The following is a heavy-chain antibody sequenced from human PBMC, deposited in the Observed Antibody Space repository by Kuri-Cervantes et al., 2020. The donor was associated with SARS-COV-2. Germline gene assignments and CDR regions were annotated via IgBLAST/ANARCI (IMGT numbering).Heavy chain of an antibody. V-gene: IGHV3-21*01. CDR3: ARGDFWSGYYYDY. D-gene: IGHD3-3*01. CDR1: GFTFSSYS. J-gene: IGHJ4*02. Sequence: GESLKISCAASGFTFSSYSMNWVRQAPGKGLEWVSSISSSSSCIYYADSVKGRFTISRDSAKNSLYLQMNSLRAEDTAMYYCARGDFWSGYYYDYWGQGTLVTVSS. CDR2: ISSSSSCI.